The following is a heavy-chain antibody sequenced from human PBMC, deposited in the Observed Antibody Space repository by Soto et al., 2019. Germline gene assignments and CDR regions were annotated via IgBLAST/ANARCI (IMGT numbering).Heavy chain of an antibody. CDR3: ARGRYCLTGRCFPNWFDS. J-gene: IGHJ5*01. D-gene: IGHD2-15*01. V-gene: IGHV4-30-4*01. Sequence: QVHLLESGPGLVKPSQTLSLTCSVSGDSISTVDYFWAWIHQPPGQALEYIGYIYKSTTTYYNPSFESRVAIFLDTSKSQFSLNVTSVTAADTAVYFCARGRYCLTGRCFPNWFDSWGQGTLVTVSS. CDR2: IYKSTTT. CDR1: GDSISTVDYF.